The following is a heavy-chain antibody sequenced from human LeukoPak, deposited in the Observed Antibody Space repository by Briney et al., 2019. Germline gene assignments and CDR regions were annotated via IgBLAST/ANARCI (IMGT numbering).Heavy chain of an antibody. CDR1: GYTFTGYY. J-gene: IGHJ4*02. D-gene: IGHD2-21*01. CDR2: INPNSGGT. V-gene: IGHV1-2*02. CDR3: AIEYCGGDCYTKDYFDY. Sequence: GASVKVSCKASGYTFTGYYMHLVRQAPGQGLEWMGWINPNSGGTNYAQQFQGRVTMTRDTSISTAYMELSRLRSDDTAVYYCAIEYCGGDCYTKDYFDYWGQGTLVTVSS.